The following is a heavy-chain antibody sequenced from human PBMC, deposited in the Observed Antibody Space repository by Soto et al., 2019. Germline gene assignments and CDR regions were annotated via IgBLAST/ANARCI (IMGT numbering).Heavy chain of an antibody. CDR3: ARLGAYYQSLDP. J-gene: IGHJ5*02. CDR2: IYFGGTT. CDR1: GGSFSPNY. D-gene: IGHD2-21*01. Sequence: QVQLQESGPRLVKPSETLSLTCTVSGGSFSPNYWAWIRQPPGKGLEWVGYIYFGGTTSYNPSLKRRVTISLETSNSQFSLRLPSVTAADTAVYYCARLGAYYQSLDPWGPGTLVTVSS. V-gene: IGHV4-59*08.